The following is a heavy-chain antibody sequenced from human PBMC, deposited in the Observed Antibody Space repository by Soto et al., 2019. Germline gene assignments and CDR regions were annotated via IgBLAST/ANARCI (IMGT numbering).Heavy chain of an antibody. D-gene: IGHD6-13*01. CDR3: ARDSGGIAAAGTGWFDP. CDR1: GGTFSSYA. Sequence: ASVKVSCKASGGTFSSYAISLVRQAPRQGLEWMGGIIPIFGTANYAQKFQGRVTITADESTSTAYMELSSLRSEDTAVYYCARDSGGIAAAGTGWFDPWGQGTLVTVSS. J-gene: IGHJ5*02. V-gene: IGHV1-69*13. CDR2: IIPIFGTA.